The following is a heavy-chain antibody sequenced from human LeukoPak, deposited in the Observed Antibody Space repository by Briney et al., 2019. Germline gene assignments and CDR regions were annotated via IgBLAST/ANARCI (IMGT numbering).Heavy chain of an antibody. J-gene: IGHJ4*02. V-gene: IGHV4-34*01. CDR2: INHSGST. Sequence: SETLSLTCTVSGGSISSYYWSWIRQPPGKGLEWIGEINHSGSTNYNPSLKSRVTISVDTSKNQFSLKLTSMTAADTAVYYCARVPHYYFGYGYFDTRGQGTRDTVSS. CDR3: ARVPHYYFGYGYFDT. D-gene: IGHD3-10*01. CDR1: GGSISSYY.